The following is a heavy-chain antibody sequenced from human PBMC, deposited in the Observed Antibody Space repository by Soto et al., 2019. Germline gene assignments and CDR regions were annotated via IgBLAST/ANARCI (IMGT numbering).Heavy chain of an antibody. CDR3: ARDEAYCGGDCFAAAIVNYGMDV. J-gene: IGHJ6*02. D-gene: IGHD2-21*02. Sequence: GASVKVSCKASGYTFTSYYMHWVRQAPGQGLEWMGIINPSGGSTSYAQKFQGRVTMTRDTSMSTVYMELSSLRSEDTAVYYCARDEAYCGGDCFAAAIVNYGMDVWGQGTTVTVSS. CDR1: GYTFTSYY. V-gene: IGHV1-46*01. CDR2: INPSGGST.